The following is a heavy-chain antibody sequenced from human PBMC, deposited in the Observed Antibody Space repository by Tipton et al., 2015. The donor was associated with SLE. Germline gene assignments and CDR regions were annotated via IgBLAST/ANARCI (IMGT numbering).Heavy chain of an antibody. D-gene: IGHD6-13*01. CDR3: ARGKVGGRESSSSSDY. J-gene: IGHJ4*02. V-gene: IGHV4-34*01. CDR1: GGSFSGYY. CDR2: INHSGST. Sequence: TLSLTCAVYGGSFSGYYWSWIRQPPGKGLEWIGEINHSGSTNYNPSLKSRVTISVDTSKNQFSLKLSSVTAADTAVYYCARGKVGGRESSSSSDYWGQGTLVTVSS.